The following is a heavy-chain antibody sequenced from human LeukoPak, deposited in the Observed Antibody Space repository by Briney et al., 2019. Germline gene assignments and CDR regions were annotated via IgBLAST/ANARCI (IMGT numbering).Heavy chain of an antibody. V-gene: IGHV3-21*01. J-gene: IGHJ5*02. CDR3: ARDGNRAIKVVVPEKGWFDP. CDR2: ISSSSSYV. Sequence: PGGSLRLSCAASGFTFSSYSMKWVRQAPGKGLEWVSSISSSSSYVYYADSVKGRFTISRDNAKYSLYLQMNSLRAEDTAVYYCARDGNRAIKVVVPEKGWFDPWGQGTLVTVSS. D-gene: IGHD2-2*01. CDR1: GFTFSSYS.